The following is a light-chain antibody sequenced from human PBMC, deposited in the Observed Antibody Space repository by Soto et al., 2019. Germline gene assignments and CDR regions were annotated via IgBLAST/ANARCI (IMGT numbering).Light chain of an antibody. CDR2: LDRSGTY. CDR1: SGHNTYI. V-gene: IGLV4-60*02. CDR3: ETWYSNTHKV. J-gene: IGLJ3*02. Sequence: QSVLTQSSSASASLGSSVKLTCILSSGHNTYIIAWHQQQPGKAPRFLMTLDRSGTYKRGSGVPDRFSGSSSGADRYLTISNLQFEDEGDYYCETWYSNTHKVFGGGTKLTVL.